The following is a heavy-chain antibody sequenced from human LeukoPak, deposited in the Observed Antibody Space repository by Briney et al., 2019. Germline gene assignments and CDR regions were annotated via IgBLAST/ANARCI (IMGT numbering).Heavy chain of an antibody. CDR2: MNPNRGNT. Sequence: ASVKVSCKASGYTFTSYDINWVRQATGQGLEWMGWMNPNRGNTGYAQKFQGRVTMTRNTSISTAYMELSSLRSEDTAVYYCARTKRQTLLWFGELPLARTNYYYYYMDVWGKGTTVTISS. CDR1: GYTFTSYD. J-gene: IGHJ6*03. D-gene: IGHD3-10*01. CDR3: ARTKRQTLLWFGELPLARTNYYYYYMDV. V-gene: IGHV1-8*01.